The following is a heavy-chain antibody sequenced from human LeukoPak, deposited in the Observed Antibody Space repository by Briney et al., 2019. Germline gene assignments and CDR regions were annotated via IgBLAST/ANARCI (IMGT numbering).Heavy chain of an antibody. J-gene: IGHJ4*02. CDR2: IYYTDT. D-gene: IGHD4-23*01. Sequence: PSETLSLTCAVSGGSISSGDYSWSWIRQPPGKGLEWIGYIYYTDTYYNPSLKSRVTISLDTSKNQFSLKLSSVTAADTAVYYCASHSGGCAYWGQGTLVTVSS. V-gene: IGHV4-30-4*07. CDR3: ASHSGGCAY. CDR1: GGSISSGDYS.